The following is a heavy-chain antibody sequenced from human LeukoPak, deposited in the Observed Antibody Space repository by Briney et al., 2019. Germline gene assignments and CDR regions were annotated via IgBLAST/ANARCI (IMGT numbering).Heavy chain of an antibody. Sequence: ASVKVSCKASGYTFTSYGISWVRQAPGQGLEWMGWISAYNGNTNYAQKLQGRVTMTTDTSTSTANMELRSLRSDDTAVYYCARDQNKYYDILTGYYLRAPFDPWGQGTLVTVSS. V-gene: IGHV1-18*01. CDR3: ARDQNKYYDILTGYYLRAPFDP. CDR2: ISAYNGNT. CDR1: GYTFTSYG. J-gene: IGHJ5*02. D-gene: IGHD3-9*01.